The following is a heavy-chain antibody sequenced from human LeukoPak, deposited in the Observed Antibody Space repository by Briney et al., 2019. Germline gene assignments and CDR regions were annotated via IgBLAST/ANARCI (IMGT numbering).Heavy chain of an antibody. CDR3: AKDFWSGYYPNY. Sequence: GGSLRLSCAASGFTFSSYWMSWVRQAPGKGLEWVANIKQDGSEKYYVDSVKGRFTISRDNAKNTLYLQMNSLRAEDTAVYYCAKDFWSGYYPNYWGQGTLVTVSS. J-gene: IGHJ4*02. CDR2: IKQDGSEK. V-gene: IGHV3-7*05. CDR1: GFTFSSYW. D-gene: IGHD3-3*01.